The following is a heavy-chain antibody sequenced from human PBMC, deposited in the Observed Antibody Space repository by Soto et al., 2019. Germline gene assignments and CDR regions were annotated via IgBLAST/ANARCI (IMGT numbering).Heavy chain of an antibody. CDR1: GFTFSSYE. CDR2: ISSSGSTI. J-gene: IGHJ6*02. D-gene: IGHD3-3*01. V-gene: IGHV3-48*03. CDR3: ASPYYDFWSGYSYYYYYYGMDV. Sequence: EVQLVESGGGLVQPGGSLRLSCAASGFTFSSYEMNWVRQAPGKGLEWVSYISSSGSTIYYADSVKGRFTISRDNAKNSLSLQMNSLRAEDTAVYYCASPYYDFWSGYSYYYYYYGMDVWGQGTTVTVSS.